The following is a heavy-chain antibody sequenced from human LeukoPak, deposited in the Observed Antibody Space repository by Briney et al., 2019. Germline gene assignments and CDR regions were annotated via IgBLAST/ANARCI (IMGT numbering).Heavy chain of an antibody. J-gene: IGHJ4*02. D-gene: IGHD3-10*01. CDR1: GGSISAISGGPYY. V-gene: IGHV4-39*01. CDR3: ARQRDGSGSYFEN. Sequence: SETRSLTCTVSGGSISAISGGPYYWGWIRQPPLKGLDRIGEINHSGSTNYNPSLKSRVTISVDTSKNQFSLKLSSVTAADTAVYYCARQRDGSGSYFENWGQGTLVTVSS. CDR2: INHSGST.